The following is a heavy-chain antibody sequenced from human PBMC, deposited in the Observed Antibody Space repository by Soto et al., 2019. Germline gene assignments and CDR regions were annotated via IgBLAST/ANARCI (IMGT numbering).Heavy chain of an antibody. D-gene: IGHD3-10*01. CDR2: IYWDDDK. Sequence: SGPTLVNPTQTLTLTCTFSGFSLSTSGVGVAWIRQPPGKALEWLALIYWDDDKRYSPSLKSRLTITKDTSKNQVVLIMMNMDPVDTATYYCAHLSRGVRGFYYYYYGMDVWGQGTTVTVSS. V-gene: IGHV2-5*02. J-gene: IGHJ6*02. CDR1: GFSLSTSGVG. CDR3: AHLSRGVRGFYYYYYGMDV.